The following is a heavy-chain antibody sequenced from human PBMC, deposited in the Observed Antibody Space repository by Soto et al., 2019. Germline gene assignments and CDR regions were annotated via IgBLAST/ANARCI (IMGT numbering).Heavy chain of an antibody. V-gene: IGHV1-18*01. J-gene: IGHJ6*02. CDR3: ERGRITTVRAPYGMDV. D-gene: IGHD3-10*01. Sequence: SSVKVSCKASGYTFTSYGISWVRQAPGQGLEWMGWISAYSGNTNYAQKLQGRVTMTTDTSTSTAYMELRSMRSDDTAVYYCERGRITTVRAPYGMDVWGQGTKVTV. CDR1: GYTFTSYG. CDR2: ISAYSGNT.